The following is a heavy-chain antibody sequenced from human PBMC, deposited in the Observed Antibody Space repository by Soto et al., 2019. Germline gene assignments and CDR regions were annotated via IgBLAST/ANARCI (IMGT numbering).Heavy chain of an antibody. CDR1: GFSLSTSGVG. D-gene: IGHD3-9*01. V-gene: IGHV2-5*02. Sequence: SGPTLVNPTQTLTLTCTFYGFSLSTSGVGVGWIRQPPGKALEWLALIYWDDDKRYSPSLRSRLTITKDTSKDQVVLTMTNMDPVDTATYYCAHSLGLVRYFDWSLDYWGQGTLVTVSS. CDR2: IYWDDDK. CDR3: AHSLGLVRYFDWSLDY. J-gene: IGHJ4*02.